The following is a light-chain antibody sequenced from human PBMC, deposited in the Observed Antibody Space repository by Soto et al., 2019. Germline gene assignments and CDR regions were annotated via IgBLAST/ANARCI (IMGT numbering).Light chain of an antibody. J-gene: IGKJ5*01. CDR2: YAS. CDR1: QSVRNN. V-gene: IGKV3-15*01. Sequence: EIMMTQSPATLSVSPGERVTLSCRASQSVRNNLAWYQQKPGQAPRLLIYYASTRATGIPARFSGSGSGTEFTLTISSLQSEDFALYYCQQYNNGPPITFGQGTRLEIK. CDR3: QQYNNGPPIT.